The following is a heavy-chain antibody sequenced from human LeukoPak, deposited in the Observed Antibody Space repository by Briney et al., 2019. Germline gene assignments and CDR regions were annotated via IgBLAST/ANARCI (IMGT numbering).Heavy chain of an antibody. J-gene: IGHJ6*02. CDR1: GSTFNYAW. V-gene: IGHV3-15*04. D-gene: IGHD1-14*01. CDR3: TTDEDRNYARKDV. CDR2: TVSEIDGGTT. Sequence: GGSLRLSCAASGSTFNYAWMSWVRQVPGKGLEWVGQTVSEIDGGTTDYAAPVKGRFAISRDDSKSTLYLQMNSLKIEDTAVYYCTTDEDRNYARKDVWGQGATVIVSS.